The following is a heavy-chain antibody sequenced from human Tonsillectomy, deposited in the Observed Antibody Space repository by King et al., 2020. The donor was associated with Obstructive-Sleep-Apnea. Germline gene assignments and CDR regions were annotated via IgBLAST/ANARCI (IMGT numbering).Heavy chain of an antibody. V-gene: IGHV3-9*01. D-gene: IGHD6-13*01. CDR3: TRFSSSSLFD. Sequence: DVQLVESGGGLVQPGRSLRLSCAASGFIFDDSAMHWVRQAPGKGLEWVSGISWNSGSIGYADSVQGRFTISRDNAKNSLSLQMNSLRAEDTALYYCTRFSSSSLFDWGQGTLVTVSS. CDR1: GFIFDDSA. CDR2: ISWNSGSI. J-gene: IGHJ4*02.